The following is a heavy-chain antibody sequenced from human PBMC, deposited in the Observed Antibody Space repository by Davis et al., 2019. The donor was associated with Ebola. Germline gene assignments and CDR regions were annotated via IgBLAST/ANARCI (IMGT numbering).Heavy chain of an antibody. CDR1: GGSVSSDNYY. V-gene: IGHV4-61*01. CDR3: AREYGGNFDN. CDR2: IYYSGST. D-gene: IGHD4-23*01. J-gene: IGHJ4*02. Sequence: SETLSLTCTVSGGSVSSDNYYWSWIRQPPGKGLEWIGNIYYSGSTNYNSSLKSRVTISVDTSKNQFSLKLSSVTAADTAVYYCAREYGGNFDNWGQGTLVTVSS.